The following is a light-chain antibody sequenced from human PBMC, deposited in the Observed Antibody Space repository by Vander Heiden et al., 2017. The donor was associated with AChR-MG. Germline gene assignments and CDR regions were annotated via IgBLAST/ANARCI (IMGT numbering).Light chain of an antibody. V-gene: IGLV1-40*01. CDR1: SSNIGAGYD. CDR2: NNN. Sequence: QSVLTQPPSVSGAPGQWLTISCPGSSSNIGAGYDVHWYQQLPGTAPKLLIYNNNNRPSGVPDRFSGSKSGTSASLAITGLQAEDEADYYCQSYDSSLSGYVFGSGTKVTVL. CDR3: QSYDSSLSGYV. J-gene: IGLJ1*01.